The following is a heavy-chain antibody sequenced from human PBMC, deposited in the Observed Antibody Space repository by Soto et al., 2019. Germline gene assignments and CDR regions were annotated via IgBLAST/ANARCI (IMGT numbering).Heavy chain of an antibody. CDR3: ARATQDAVVVPAAMPEGYYYYYYMDV. CDR1: GYTFTGYY. CDR2: INPNSGGT. D-gene: IGHD2-2*01. V-gene: IGHV1-2*04. J-gene: IGHJ6*03. Sequence: ASVKVSCKASGYTFTGYYMHWVRQAPGQGLEWMGWINPNSGGTNYAQKFQGWVTMTRDTSISTAYMELSRLRSDDTAVYYCARATQDAVVVPAAMPEGYYYYYYMDVWGKGTTVTVSS.